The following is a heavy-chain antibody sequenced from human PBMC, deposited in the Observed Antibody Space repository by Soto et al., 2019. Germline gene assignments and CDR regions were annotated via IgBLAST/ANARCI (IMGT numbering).Heavy chain of an antibody. CDR2: INHSGSS. CDR3: ARLEYYDILTGFYYYYGMDV. Sequence: SETLSLTCAVYGGYYSGYYWSWIRQPPWKGLEWIGEINHSGSSNYNPSLKSRVTISVDTAKNYFSLKLSSVTAADTAVYYCARLEYYDILTGFYYYYGMDVWGQGSTVNVSS. V-gene: IGHV4-34*01. J-gene: IGHJ6*02. CDR1: GGYYSGYY. D-gene: IGHD3-9*01.